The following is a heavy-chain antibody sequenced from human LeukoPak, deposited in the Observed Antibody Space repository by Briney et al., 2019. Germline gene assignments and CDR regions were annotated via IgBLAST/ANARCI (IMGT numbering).Heavy chain of an antibody. Sequence: GESLKISCKGSGYSFTSYWIGWVRQMPGKGLXXXXXXXPGGSDTRYSPSFQGQVTISADKSISTAYLQWSSLKASDTAMYYCARHPGDYDILTGYYNQYDYWGQGTLVTVSS. CDR3: ARHPGDYDILTGYYNQYDY. V-gene: IGHV5-51*01. CDR1: GYSFTSYW. CDR2: XXPGGSDT. D-gene: IGHD3-9*01. J-gene: IGHJ4*02.